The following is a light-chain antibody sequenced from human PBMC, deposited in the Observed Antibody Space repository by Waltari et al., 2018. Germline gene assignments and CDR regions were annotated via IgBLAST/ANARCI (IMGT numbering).Light chain of an antibody. CDR2: DAS. V-gene: IGKV3-11*01. CDR1: QSVFNQ. J-gene: IGKJ1*01. CDR3: QQRSNWPVT. Sequence: EVVLTQSPATLSLSPGERATLSCRASQSVFNQLRWYQQKPGQAPRLLIFDASNRATGVPARFSGSGSGTDFTLTIYSLEPEDFALYFCQQRSNWPVTFGQGTRVEAK.